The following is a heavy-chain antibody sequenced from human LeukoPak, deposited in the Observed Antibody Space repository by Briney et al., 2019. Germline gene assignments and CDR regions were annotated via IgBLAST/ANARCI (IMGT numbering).Heavy chain of an antibody. Sequence: GGSLRLSCAASGFTFSSYAMTWVRQAPGKGLECVSAISGSGGSTYYADSVKGRFIISRDNSKNTLYLQMNSLRADDTAVYYCAKTLYSSSSGGADYWGQGTLVTVSS. V-gene: IGHV3-23*01. CDR1: GFTFSSYA. CDR2: ISGSGGST. D-gene: IGHD6-6*01. J-gene: IGHJ4*02. CDR3: AKTLYSSSSGGADY.